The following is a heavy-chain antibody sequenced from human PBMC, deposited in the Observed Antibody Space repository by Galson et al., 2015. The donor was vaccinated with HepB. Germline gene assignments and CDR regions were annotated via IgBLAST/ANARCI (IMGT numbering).Heavy chain of an antibody. CDR2: ISSSSSYI. V-gene: IGHV3-21*01. J-gene: IGHJ5*02. CDR3: ARAPYGSGSSHFDP. Sequence: SLRLSCAASGFTFSSYSMNWVRQAPGKGLEWVSSISSSSSYIYYTDSVKGRFTISRDNAKNSLYLQMNSLRAEDTAVYYCARAPYGSGSSHFDPWGQGTLVTVSS. D-gene: IGHD3-10*01. CDR1: GFTFSSYS.